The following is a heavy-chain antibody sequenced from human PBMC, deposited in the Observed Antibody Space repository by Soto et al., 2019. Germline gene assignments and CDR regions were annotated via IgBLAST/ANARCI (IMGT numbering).Heavy chain of an antibody. J-gene: IGHJ4*01. V-gene: IGHV3-33*01. CDR2: IWYDGSNK. D-gene: IGHD6-13*01. CDR3: ARDTGGAAARMLDY. CDR1: GFTFSSYG. Sequence: PGGSLRLSCAASGFTFSSYGMHWVRQAPGKGLEWVAVIWYDGSNKYYADSVKGRFTISRDNSKNTLYLQMNSLRAEDTAVYYCARDTGGAAARMLDYWGHGTLVTVSS.